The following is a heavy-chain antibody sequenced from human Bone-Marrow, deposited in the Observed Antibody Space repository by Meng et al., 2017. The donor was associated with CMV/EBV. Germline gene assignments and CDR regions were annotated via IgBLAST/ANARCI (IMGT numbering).Heavy chain of an antibody. CDR3: AREKGRRWRQIPDAFDI. D-gene: IGHD5-24*01. CDR2: INSDGSST. CDR1: GFTFSSYW. J-gene: IGHJ3*02. Sequence: GESLKISCAASGFTFSSYWMHWVRQAPGKGLVWVSRINSDGSSTSYADSVKGRFTISRDDAKSSLYLQMNSLRAEDTAVYYCAREKGRRWRQIPDAFDIWGQGTKVTVSS. V-gene: IGHV3-74*01.